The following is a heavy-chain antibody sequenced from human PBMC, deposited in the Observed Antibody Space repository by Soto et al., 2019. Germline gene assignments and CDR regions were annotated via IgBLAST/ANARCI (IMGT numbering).Heavy chain of an antibody. Sequence: SVKVSCKASGGTFSSYAISWVRQAPGQGLEWMGGIIPIFGTANYAQKFQGRVTITADESTSTAYMELSSLRSEDTAVYYCAITPVAGGFYYYYYGVEDCGQGPTVTVPS. CDR1: GGTFSSYA. CDR2: IIPIFGTA. V-gene: IGHV1-69*13. J-gene: IGHJ6*02. CDR3: AITPVAGGFYYYYYGVED. D-gene: IGHD6-19*01.